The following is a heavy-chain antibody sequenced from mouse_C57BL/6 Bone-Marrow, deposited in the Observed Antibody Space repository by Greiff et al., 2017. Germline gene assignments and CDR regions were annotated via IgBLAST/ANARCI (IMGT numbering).Heavy chain of an antibody. D-gene: IGHD2-3*01. CDR2: IDPKIGDT. J-gene: IGHJ2*01. Sequence: EVMLVESGAELVRPGASVKLSCTASGFNIKDDYIHWVKQRPEQGLEWIGWIDPKIGDTEYAPKFQGKATITSDTSSNTAYLQLSSRTSEDSAVYYCSSFDGSYFDFWGQGTPLPGAS. CDR3: SSFDGSYFDF. V-gene: IGHV14-4*01. CDR1: GFNIKDDY.